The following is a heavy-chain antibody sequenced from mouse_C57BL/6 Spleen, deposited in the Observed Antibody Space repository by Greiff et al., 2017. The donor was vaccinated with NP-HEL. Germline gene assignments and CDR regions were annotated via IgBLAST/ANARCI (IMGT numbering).Heavy chain of an antibody. V-gene: IGHV1-69*01. Sequence: QVQLQQPGAELVMPGASVKLSCKASGYTFTSYWMHWVKQRPGQGLEWIGEIDPSDSYTNYNQKFKGKSTLTVDKSSSTAYMQLSSLTSEDSAVYYCARRLITTVIAPYFDVWGTGTTVTVSS. D-gene: IGHD1-1*01. CDR3: ARRLITTVIAPYFDV. CDR1: GYTFTSYW. J-gene: IGHJ1*03. CDR2: IDPSDSYT.